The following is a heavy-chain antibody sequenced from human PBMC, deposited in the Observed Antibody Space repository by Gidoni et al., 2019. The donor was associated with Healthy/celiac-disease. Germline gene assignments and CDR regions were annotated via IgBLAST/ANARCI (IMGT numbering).Heavy chain of an antibody. CDR3: ARVRRAGTPIDY. V-gene: IGHV4-30-2*05. CDR2: T. J-gene: IGHJ4*02. D-gene: IGHD1-1*01. Sequence: TYYNPSLKSRVTISVDTSKNQFSLKLSSVTAADTAVYYCARVRRAGTPIDYWGQGTLVTVSS.